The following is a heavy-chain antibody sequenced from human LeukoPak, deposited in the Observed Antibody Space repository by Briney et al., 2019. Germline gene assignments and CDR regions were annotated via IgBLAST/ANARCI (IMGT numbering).Heavy chain of an antibody. J-gene: IGHJ5*02. CDR3: ARGYLHDWFDP. D-gene: IGHD1-14*01. CDR1: GFTFSSYW. Sequence: GGSLRLSCVASGFTFSSYWMSWVRQAPGKGLEWVANINQDGSEKYDVDSAKGRFTISRDNAKNSLYLQMNSLRAEDTAVYYCARGYLHDWFDPWGQGTLVTVSS. CDR2: INQDGSEK. V-gene: IGHV3-7*04.